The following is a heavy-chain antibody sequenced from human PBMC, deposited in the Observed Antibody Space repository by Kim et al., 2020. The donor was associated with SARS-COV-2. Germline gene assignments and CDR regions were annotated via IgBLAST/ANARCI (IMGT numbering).Heavy chain of an antibody. J-gene: IGHJ6*02. Sequence: SPKGRVTVSRDYSKNTLYQQMNSLTAEDTAVYYCAKQGYIFELNNYYGMDLWGQGTTVTVSS. CDR3: AKQGYIFELNNYYGMDL. V-gene: IGHV3-30*02. D-gene: IGHD5-12*01.